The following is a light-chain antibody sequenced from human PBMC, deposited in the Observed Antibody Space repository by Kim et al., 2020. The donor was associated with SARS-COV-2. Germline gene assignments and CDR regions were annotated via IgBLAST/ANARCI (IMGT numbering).Light chain of an antibody. CDR2: AAS. Sequence: DIQMTQSPSSLSASVGDRVTITCRTSQNINSHLNRYHQKPGRAPKLLIYAASTLQSGVPSRFSGSGSGTDFILTISSLQPEDFATYYCQQSHSTPLLNFGRGAKVDIK. CDR3: QQSHSTPLLN. J-gene: IGKJ4*01. V-gene: IGKV1-39*01. CDR1: QNINSH.